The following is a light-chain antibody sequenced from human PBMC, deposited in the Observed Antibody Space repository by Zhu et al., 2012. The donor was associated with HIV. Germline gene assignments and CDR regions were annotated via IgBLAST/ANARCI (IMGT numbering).Light chain of an antibody. Sequence: EIVLTQSPDTLSLSPGERATLSCRATQSLSRTYLAWYQQKPGQAPRLLIYGASSRATGIPDRFSGRGSGTDFTLTISRLEPEDFAVYYCQQYDTSPPHTFGQGTKLEMK. CDR1: QSLSRTY. CDR2: GAS. V-gene: IGKV3-20*01. J-gene: IGKJ2*01. CDR3: QQYDTSPPHT.